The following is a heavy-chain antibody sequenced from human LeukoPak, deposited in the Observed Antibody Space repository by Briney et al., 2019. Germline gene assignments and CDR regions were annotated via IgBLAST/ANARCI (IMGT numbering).Heavy chain of an antibody. J-gene: IGHJ4*02. CDR3: ARSAGVRTIAVAGTCFDY. Sequence: ASVKVSCKASGYTFTVYYIHWVRQAPGQGLEWMGWINPYSGGTNYAQKFQGRVTMTRDTSISTAYMELSSLRSDDTAVFYCARSAGVRTIAVAGTCFDYWGQGTLVTVSS. D-gene: IGHD6-19*01. CDR2: INPYSGGT. CDR1: GYTFTVYY. V-gene: IGHV1-2*02.